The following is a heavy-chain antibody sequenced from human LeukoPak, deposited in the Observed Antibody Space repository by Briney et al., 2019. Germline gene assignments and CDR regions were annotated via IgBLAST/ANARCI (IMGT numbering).Heavy chain of an antibody. J-gene: IGHJ5*02. Sequence: SETLSLTCTVSGGSISSSSYYWGWIRQPPGKGLEWIGSIYYSGSTNYNPSLKSRVTISVDTSENQFSLKLSSVTAADTAVYYCARDLVVVAATGYNWFDPWGQGTLVTVSS. D-gene: IGHD2-15*01. CDR3: ARDLVVVAATGYNWFDP. V-gene: IGHV4-39*07. CDR2: IYYSGST. CDR1: GGSISSSSYY.